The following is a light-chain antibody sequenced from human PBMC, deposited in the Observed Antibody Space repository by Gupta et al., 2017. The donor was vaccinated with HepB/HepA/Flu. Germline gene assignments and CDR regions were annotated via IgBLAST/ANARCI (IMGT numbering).Light chain of an antibody. CDR3: QQRSNWPLTWT. Sequence: EIVLTPSPATLSLSSGERATLSCRASQSVSSYLAWYQQKPGQAPRLLIYDASNRATGIPARFSGSGSGTDFTLTISSLEPEDFAVYYCQQRSNWPLTWTFGQGTKVEIK. CDR1: QSVSSY. CDR2: DAS. J-gene: IGKJ1*01. V-gene: IGKV3-11*01.